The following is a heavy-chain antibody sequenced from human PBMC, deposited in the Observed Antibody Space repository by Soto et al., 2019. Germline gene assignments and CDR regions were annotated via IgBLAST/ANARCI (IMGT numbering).Heavy chain of an antibody. Sequence: QVQLQESGPGLVKPSETLSLTCAVSGGSISGYYWSWIRQPPGKRLEWIGYIYYSGYTNYNPSLSSRVTVSVDRSKNPFSLEQRSVTPSDTAVYYCARDSVGSGYDWGQGTLVTVSS. CDR1: GGSISGYY. CDR3: ARDSVGSGYD. D-gene: IGHD5-12*01. CDR2: IYYSGYT. J-gene: IGHJ4*02. V-gene: IGHV4-59*01.